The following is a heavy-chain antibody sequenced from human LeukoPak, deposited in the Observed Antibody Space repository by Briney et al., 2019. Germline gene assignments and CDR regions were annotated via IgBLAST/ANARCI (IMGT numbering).Heavy chain of an antibody. CDR3: ARGSIEWFQRQDAFDI. V-gene: IGHV1-46*01. Sequence: ASVKASCKASGYTFTTYYVHWVRQAPGQGLEWMGIINPSGGSTTYTQKFRGRLTMTRDMSTSTVYMELSSLRSEDTAVYYCARGSIEWFQRQDAFDIWGQGTMVTVSS. CDR1: GYTFTTYY. CDR2: INPSGGST. J-gene: IGHJ3*02. D-gene: IGHD3-3*01.